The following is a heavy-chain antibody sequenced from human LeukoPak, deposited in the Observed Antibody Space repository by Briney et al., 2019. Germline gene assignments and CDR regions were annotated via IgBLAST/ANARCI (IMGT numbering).Heavy chain of an antibody. V-gene: IGHV1-58*02. CDR1: GFTFTSSA. CDR3: AAGPPDTAMGYYYYYGMDV. J-gene: IGHJ6*02. D-gene: IGHD5-18*01. Sequence: ASVKVSCKASGFTFTSSAMQWVRQARGQRLEWIGWIVVGSGNTNYAQKFQERVTITRDMSTSTAYMELSSLRSEDTAVYYCAAGPPDTAMGYYYYYGMDVWGQGTTVTVSS. CDR2: IVVGSGNT.